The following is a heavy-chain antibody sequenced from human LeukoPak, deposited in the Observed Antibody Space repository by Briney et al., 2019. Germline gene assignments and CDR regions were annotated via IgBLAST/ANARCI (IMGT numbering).Heavy chain of an antibody. CDR3: ARVVLLWFGELSMDYYYYMNV. CDR1: GYTFTSYD. V-gene: IGHV1-8*01. CDR2: MNPNSGNT. J-gene: IGHJ6*03. D-gene: IGHD3-10*01. Sequence: GASVKVSCKASGYTFTSYDTNWVRQATGQGLEWMGWMNPNSGNTGYAQKFQGRVTMTRNTSISTAYMELSSLRSEDTAVYYCARVVLLWFGELSMDYYYYMNVWGKGTTVTISS.